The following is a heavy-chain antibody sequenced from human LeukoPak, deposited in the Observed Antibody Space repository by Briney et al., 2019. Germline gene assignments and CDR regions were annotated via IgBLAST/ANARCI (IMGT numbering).Heavy chain of an antibody. CDR1: GYKFTGYY. J-gene: IGHJ5*02. D-gene: IGHD4-23*01. CDR2: INPDSGVT. CDR3: ARVAYGGNLRWFDP. Sequence: ASVKVSCKASGYKFTGYYIHWVRQAPGQGLEWMGWINPDSGVTDSVQKFQDRVTMTRDTSTTTAYMELSRLRADDTAISYCARVAYGGNLRWFDPWGQGTLVTVS. V-gene: IGHV1-2*02.